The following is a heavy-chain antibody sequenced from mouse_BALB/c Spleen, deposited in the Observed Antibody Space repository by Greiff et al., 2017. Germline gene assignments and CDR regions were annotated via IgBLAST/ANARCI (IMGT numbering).Heavy chain of an antibody. CDR1: GFNIKDYY. CDR3: ARGSYYYGSSYGYFDY. J-gene: IGHJ2*01. D-gene: IGHD1-1*01. Sequence: VQLQQSGAELVRPGALVKLSCKASGFNIKDYYMHWVKQRPEQGLEWIGWIDPENGNTIYDPKFQGKASITADTSSNTAYLQLSSLTSEDTAVYYCARGSYYYGSSYGYFDYWGQGTTLTVSS. V-gene: IGHV14-1*02. CDR2: IDPENGNT.